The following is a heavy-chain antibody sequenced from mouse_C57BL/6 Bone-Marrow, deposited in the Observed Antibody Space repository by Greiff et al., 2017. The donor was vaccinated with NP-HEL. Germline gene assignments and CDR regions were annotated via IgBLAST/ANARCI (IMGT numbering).Heavy chain of an antibody. J-gene: IGHJ1*03. CDR3: ARKGGWLLPFYWYFDV. CDR2: INPSNGGT. V-gene: IGHV1-53*01. D-gene: IGHD2-3*01. Sequence: QVHVKQPGTELVKPGASVKLSCKASGYTFTSYWMHWVKQRPGQGLEWIGNINPSNGGTNYNEKFKSKATLTVDKSSSTAYMQLSSLTSEDSAVYYCARKGGWLLPFYWYFDVWGTGTTVTVSS. CDR1: GYTFTSYW.